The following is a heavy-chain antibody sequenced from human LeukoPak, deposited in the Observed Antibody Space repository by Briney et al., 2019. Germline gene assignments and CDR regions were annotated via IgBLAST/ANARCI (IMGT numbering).Heavy chain of an antibody. CDR3: ARDGGGNLNGAFDI. CDR2: ISSNGGST. D-gene: IGHD4-23*01. J-gene: IGHJ3*02. V-gene: IGHV3-64*01. Sequence: PGGSLRLSCGASGFTFSSYAMHWVRQAPGKGLEYVSAISSNGGSTYYANSVKGRFTISRDNSKNTLYLQMGSLRAEDMAVYYCARDGGGNLNGAFDIWGQGTMVTVSS. CDR1: GFTFSSYA.